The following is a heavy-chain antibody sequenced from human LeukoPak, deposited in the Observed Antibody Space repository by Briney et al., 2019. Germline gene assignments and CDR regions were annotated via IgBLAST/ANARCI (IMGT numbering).Heavy chain of an antibody. D-gene: IGHD1-26*01. J-gene: IGHJ4*02. CDR2: ISYDGSNK. Sequence: PGGSLRLSCAASGFTFSSYGMHWVRQAPGKGLEWVAVISYDGSNKYYADSVKGRFTISRDNSKNTLYLQMNSLRAEDTAVYYCASLWELLDYWGQGTLVTVSS. CDR3: ASLWELLDY. V-gene: IGHV3-30*03. CDR1: GFTFSSYG.